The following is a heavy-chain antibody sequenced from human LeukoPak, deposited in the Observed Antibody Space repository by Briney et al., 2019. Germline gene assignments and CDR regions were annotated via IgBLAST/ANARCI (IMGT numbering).Heavy chain of an antibody. CDR3: ARDGYCSSTSCLGIYGMDV. D-gene: IGHD2-2*03. Sequence: PGRSLRLSCAASGFTFSSYAMHWVRQAPGKGLEWVAVISYDGSNKYYADSAKGRFTISRDNSKNTLYLQMNSLRAEDTAVYYCARDGYCSSTSCLGIYGMDVWGQGTTVTVSS. CDR2: ISYDGSNK. V-gene: IGHV3-30-3*01. J-gene: IGHJ6*02. CDR1: GFTFSSYA.